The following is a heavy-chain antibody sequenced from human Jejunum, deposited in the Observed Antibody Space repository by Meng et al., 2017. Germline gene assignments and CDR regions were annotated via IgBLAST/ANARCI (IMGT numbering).Heavy chain of an antibody. CDR2: ISSSATTT. D-gene: IGHD2-21*02. CDR3: ARGVCGGDCYSSIY. CDR1: GFTFRSYE. V-gene: IGHV3-48*03. Sequence: GESLKISCAASGFTFRSYEMNWVRQAPGKGLEWNSYISSSATTTYYANSGKGRFTISRDNAKNSLYLQMNSLRAEDTALYYCARGVCGGDCYSSIYWGQGTLVTVSS. J-gene: IGHJ4*02.